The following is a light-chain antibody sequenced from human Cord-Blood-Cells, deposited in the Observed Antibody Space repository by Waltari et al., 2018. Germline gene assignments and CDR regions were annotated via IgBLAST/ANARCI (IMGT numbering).Light chain of an antibody. CDR1: SSVVGGYNY. CDR3: SSYTSSSTLVYV. J-gene: IGLJ1*01. CDR2: EVS. V-gene: IGLV2-14*01. Sequence: QSALTQPASVSGSPGQSITISCTGTSSVVGGYNYVSWYQQHPGKAPKLMIYEVSNRPSGVSNRFSGSKSGNTASLTISGLQAEDEADYYCSSYTSSSTLVYVFGTGTKVTVL.